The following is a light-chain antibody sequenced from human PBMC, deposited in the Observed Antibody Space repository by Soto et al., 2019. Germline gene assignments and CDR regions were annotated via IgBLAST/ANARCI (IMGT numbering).Light chain of an antibody. CDR2: EVS. J-gene: IGLJ2*01. V-gene: IGLV2-14*01. CDR1: SSDIGGYHF. Sequence: QSALTQPASVSGSPGQSITISCTGTSSDIGGYHFVSWYQQHPGKAPKLMIYEVSNRPSGVSHRFSGSKSGSTASLTISGLQTEDEADYYCASHGRTSTLLFGGGTKVTVL. CDR3: ASHGRTSTLL.